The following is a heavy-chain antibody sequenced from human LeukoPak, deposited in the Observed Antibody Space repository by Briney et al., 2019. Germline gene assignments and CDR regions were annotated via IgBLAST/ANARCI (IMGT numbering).Heavy chain of an antibody. D-gene: IGHD3-22*01. V-gene: IGHV4-59*12. CDR1: GGSISSYY. Sequence: SETLSLTCTVSGGSISSYYWSWIRQPPGKGLEWIGYIYYSGSTNYNPSLKSRVTISVDTSKNQFSLKLSSVTAADTAVYYCAREVYDSSGYSLYYYYYYMDVWGKGTTVTVSS. CDR3: AREVYDSSGYSLYYYYYYMDV. J-gene: IGHJ6*03. CDR2: IYYSGST.